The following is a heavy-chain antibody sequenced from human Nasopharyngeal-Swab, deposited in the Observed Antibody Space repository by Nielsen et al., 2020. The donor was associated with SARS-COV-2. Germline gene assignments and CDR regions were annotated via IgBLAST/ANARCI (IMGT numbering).Heavy chain of an antibody. CDR2: IYYSGST. CDR1: GGSVSSYY. CDR3: AKLTRLTAASDAFDV. D-gene: IGHD2-2*01. Sequence: SETLSLTCTVSGGSVSSYYWSWIRQPPGKGLEWIGFIYYSGSTNYNPSLESRVTISVDTSKNQFSLKLSSVTAADTAVYYCAKLTRLTAASDAFDVWGQGTMVTVSS. J-gene: IGHJ3*01. V-gene: IGHV4-59*02.